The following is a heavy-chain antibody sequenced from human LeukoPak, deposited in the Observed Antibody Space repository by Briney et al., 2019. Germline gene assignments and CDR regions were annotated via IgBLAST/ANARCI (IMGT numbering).Heavy chain of an antibody. CDR1: GGTFSSYA. V-gene: IGHV1-69*06. D-gene: IGHD2-2*01. CDR3: ARGLPGYCSSTSCYSFYYYYYMDV. CDR2: IIPIFGTA. J-gene: IGHJ6*03. Sequence: SVKVSCKASGGTFSSYAISWVRQAPGQGLEWMGGIIPIFGTANYAQKFQGRVTITADKSTSTAYMELSSLRSEDTAVYYCARGLPGYCSSTSCYSFYYYYYMDVWGKGTTVTVSS.